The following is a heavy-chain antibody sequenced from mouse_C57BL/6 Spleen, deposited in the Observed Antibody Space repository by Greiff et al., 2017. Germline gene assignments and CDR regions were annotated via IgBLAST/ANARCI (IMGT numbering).Heavy chain of an antibody. V-gene: IGHV10-1*01. CDR2: IRSKSNNYAT. D-gene: IGHD1-1*01. J-gene: IGHJ1*03. CDR3: VRHEDYYGSSYGWYFDV. Sequence: EVQLVESGGGLVQPKGSLKLSCAASGFSFNTYAMNWVRQAPGKGLEWVARIRSKSNNYATYYADSVKDRFTISRDDSESMLYLQMNNLKTEDTAMYYCVRHEDYYGSSYGWYFDVWGTGTTVTVAS. CDR1: GFSFNTYA.